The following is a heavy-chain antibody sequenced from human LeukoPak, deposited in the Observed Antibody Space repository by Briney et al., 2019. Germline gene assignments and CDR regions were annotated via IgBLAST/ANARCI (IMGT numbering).Heavy chain of an antibody. CDR2: IYYSGST. D-gene: IGHD1-26*01. J-gene: IGHJ4*02. CDR3: ASLRERSYYARGFDY. Sequence: SETLSLTCTVSSGSISSSSYYWGWIRQPPGKGLEWIGSIYYSGSTYYIPSLKSRATISVDTSKTQFSLKLSSVTAADTAVYYCASLRERSYYARGFDYWGQGTLVTVSS. V-gene: IGHV4-39*01. CDR1: SGSISSSSYY.